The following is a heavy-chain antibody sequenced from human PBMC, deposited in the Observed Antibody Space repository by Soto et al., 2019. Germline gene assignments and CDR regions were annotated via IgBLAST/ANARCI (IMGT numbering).Heavy chain of an antibody. CDR1: GGTFSSYA. V-gene: IGHV1-69*01. D-gene: IGHD3-9*01. Sequence: QVQLVQSGAEVKKPGSSVKVSRKASGGTFSSYAISWVRQAPGQGLEWMGGIIPIFGTANYAQKFQGRVTITADESTSTAYMELSSLRSEDTAVYYCARDEARTYYDILTGSPYYYGMDVWGQGTTVTVSS. J-gene: IGHJ6*02. CDR2: IIPIFGTA. CDR3: ARDEARTYYDILTGSPYYYGMDV.